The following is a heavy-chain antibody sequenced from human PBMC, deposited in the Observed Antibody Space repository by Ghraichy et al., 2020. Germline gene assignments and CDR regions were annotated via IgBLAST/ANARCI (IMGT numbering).Heavy chain of an antibody. V-gene: IGHV4-39*01. Sequence: SETLSLTCTVSGGSISSSNYYWGWIRQPPGKGLEWIGSIDYSGSTYYNPSLKSRVTITVDTSKNQYSLKLSSVTAADTAVYYCARKWSTGISGRGYLEYWGQGTLVTVSS. CDR3: ARKWSTGISGRGYLEY. J-gene: IGHJ4*02. CDR2: IDYSGST. D-gene: IGHD2-15*01. CDR1: GGSISSSNYY.